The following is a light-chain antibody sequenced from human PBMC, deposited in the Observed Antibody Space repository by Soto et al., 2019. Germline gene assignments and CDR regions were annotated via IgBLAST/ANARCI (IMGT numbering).Light chain of an antibody. V-gene: IGKV3-11*01. CDR3: QQRSNWPRT. CDR1: QSVNTF. J-gene: IGKJ1*01. Sequence: ETVCTQSPATLSVSPGERATLSCRASQSVNTFLAWFQQKPGQAPRLLIYDTSNRATGIPARFSGSGSGTDFTLTITSLEPEDFAVYYCQQRSNWPRTFGQGTKVDI. CDR2: DTS.